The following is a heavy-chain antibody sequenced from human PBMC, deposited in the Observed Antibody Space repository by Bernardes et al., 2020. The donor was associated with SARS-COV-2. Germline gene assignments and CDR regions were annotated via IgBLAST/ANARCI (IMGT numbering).Heavy chain of an antibody. V-gene: IGHV1-69*02. CDR3: ARAGGYSSGWYGATYYFDY. CDR2: IIPILGIA. J-gene: IGHJ4*02. D-gene: IGHD6-19*01. CDR1: GGTFSSYT. Sequence: SVKVSCKASGGTFSSYTISWVRQAPGQGLEWMGRIIPILGIANYAQKFQGRVTITADKSTSTAYMELSSLRSEDTAVYYCARAGGYSSGWYGATYYFDYWGQGTLVTVSS.